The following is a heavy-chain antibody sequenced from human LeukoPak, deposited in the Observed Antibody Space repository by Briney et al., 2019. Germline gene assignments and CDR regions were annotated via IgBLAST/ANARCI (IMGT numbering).Heavy chain of an antibody. CDR1: GGSFSEYY. V-gene: IGHV4-34*01. CDR2: INHSGST. D-gene: IGHD2-15*01. J-gene: IGHJ5*02. Sequence: SETLSLTCAGFGGSFSEYYWSGIRQPPGQGLEWIGGINHSGSTNYNPSLKSRVPISVDTSKNQFSLKLRSVTAADTAVYYCARGRGYCSGGICTKRDWFDPWGQGTLVTVSS. CDR3: ARGRGYCSGGICTKRDWFDP.